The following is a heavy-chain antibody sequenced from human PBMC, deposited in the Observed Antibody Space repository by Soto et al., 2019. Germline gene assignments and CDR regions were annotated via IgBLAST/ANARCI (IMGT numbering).Heavy chain of an antibody. CDR2: ISANNGNT. Sequence: QVQLVQSGAEVNKPGDSVRVSCQASGYTFTSYGICWVRHAPGQGLEWRGWISANNGNTKYAQKLQGRVTMTTDAYTSTAYMELRSLTSDEAAVYYCARDGYFDHWGQGTLVTVSS. V-gene: IGHV1-18*01. CDR1: GYTFTSYG. CDR3: ARDGYFDH. J-gene: IGHJ4*02.